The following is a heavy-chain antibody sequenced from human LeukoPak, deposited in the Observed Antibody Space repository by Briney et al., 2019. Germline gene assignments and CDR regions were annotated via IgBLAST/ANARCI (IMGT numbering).Heavy chain of an antibody. D-gene: IGHD1-26*01. CDR3: ARDSSGSYYWEVYYFDY. Sequence: SETLSLTCTVSGGSISSYYWSWIRQPAGKGLEWIGRIYSSGSTNYNPSLKSRVTMSVDTSKNQFSLKLSSVTAADTAVYYCARDSSGSYYWEVYYFDYWGQGTLVTVSS. CDR1: GGSISSYY. V-gene: IGHV4-4*07. CDR2: IYSSGST. J-gene: IGHJ4*02.